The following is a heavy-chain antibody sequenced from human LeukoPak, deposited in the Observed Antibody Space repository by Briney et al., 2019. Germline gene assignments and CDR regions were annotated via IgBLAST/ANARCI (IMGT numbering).Heavy chain of an antibody. CDR2: IYPGDSDT. V-gene: IGHV5-51*01. Sequence: GESLKISCKGSGYSFTSYWIGWVRQMPGKGLEWMGIIYPGDSDTKYSPSFQGQVTISADKSISTAYLQWSSLKASDTAMYYCARQQGYGGNSGNYFDYWGQGTLVTVSS. CDR3: ARQQGYGGNSGNYFDY. CDR1: GYSFTSYW. D-gene: IGHD4-23*01. J-gene: IGHJ4*02.